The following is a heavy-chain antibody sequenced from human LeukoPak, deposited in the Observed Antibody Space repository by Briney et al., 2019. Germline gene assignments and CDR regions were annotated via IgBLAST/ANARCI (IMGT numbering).Heavy chain of an antibody. CDR2: LSSSGDTI. D-gene: IGHD3-10*02. Sequence: GGSLRLSCAASGFTFSDYYMSWIRQAPGKGLEWVSFLSSSGDTIYYADSVKGRFTISRDNAKNSLYLQMNSLRAEDTAVYYCAELGITMIGGVWGKGTTVTISS. V-gene: IGHV3-11*04. CDR1: GFTFSDYY. CDR3: AELGITMIGGV. J-gene: IGHJ6*04.